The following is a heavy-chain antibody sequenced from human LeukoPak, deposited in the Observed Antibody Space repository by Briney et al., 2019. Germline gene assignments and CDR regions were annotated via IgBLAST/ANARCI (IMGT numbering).Heavy chain of an antibody. CDR1: GFTFSDAW. CDR3: TADMPASSRAADY. V-gene: IGHV3-15*01. Sequence: GGSLRFSCAASGFTFSDAWMSWVRQAPGMGLEWVGRIKSKTDGGTTDYSAPVKGRFTISRDDSKNTLYLQINSLKTEDTAVYYCTADMPASSRAADYWGQGTLVTVSS. D-gene: IGHD2-15*01. J-gene: IGHJ4*02. CDR2: IKSKTDGGTT.